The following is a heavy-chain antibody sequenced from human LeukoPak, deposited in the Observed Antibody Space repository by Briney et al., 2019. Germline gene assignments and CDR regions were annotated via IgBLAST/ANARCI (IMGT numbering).Heavy chain of an antibody. CDR1: GGTFSSYA. CDR2: IIPIFGTA. CDR3: ARRETVIYNWFDP. Sequence: SVKVSCKASGGTFSSYAISWVRQAPGQGLEWMGGIIPIFGTANYAQKFQGRVTITADESTSTAYMELNSLRSEDTAVYYCARRETVIYNWFDPWGQGTLVTVSS. D-gene: IGHD4-17*01. J-gene: IGHJ5*02. V-gene: IGHV1-69*13.